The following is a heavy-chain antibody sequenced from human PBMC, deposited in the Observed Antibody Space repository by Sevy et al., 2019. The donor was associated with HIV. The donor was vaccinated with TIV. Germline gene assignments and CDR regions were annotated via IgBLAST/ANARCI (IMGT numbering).Heavy chain of an antibody. CDR3: ARGVYGSGSRLGLGY. D-gene: IGHD3-10*01. J-gene: IGHJ4*02. CDR1: GFTFSSYW. V-gene: IGHV3-7*01. CDR2: MRQDGSEK. Sequence: GGSLRLSCAASGFTFSSYWMTWVRQAPGKGLEWMANMRQDGSEKYYVDSVKGRFTISRDNAKNSLYLQMNSLRAEDPAVASCARGVYGSGSRLGLGYWGQGTLVTVSS.